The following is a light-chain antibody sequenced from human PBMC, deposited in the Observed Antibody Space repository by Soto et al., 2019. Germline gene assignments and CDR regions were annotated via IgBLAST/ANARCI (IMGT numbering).Light chain of an antibody. J-gene: IGKJ2*01. V-gene: IGKV3-20*01. Sequence: EVVLTQSPGTLSLSPGERATLSCRASQSVSNNYFAWYQQKPGQAPRLLIFGSSDRATGIPDRFSGSGSGTDFTITINRLEPEDFAVYYWQQYGSSPPYTFGQGTKLEIK. CDR2: GSS. CDR3: QQYGSSPPYT. CDR1: QSVSNNY.